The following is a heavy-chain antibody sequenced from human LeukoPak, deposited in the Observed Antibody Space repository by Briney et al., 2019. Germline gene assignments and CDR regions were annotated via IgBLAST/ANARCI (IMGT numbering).Heavy chain of an antibody. D-gene: IGHD3-22*01. CDR2: IYTSGIT. J-gene: IGHJ4*02. Sequence: SETLSLTCTVSGGSMRTSYWGWIRQPAGKGPEWVGRIYTSGITNYNPSLKSRVTMSVDTSKRQFSLTLSSVTAADTAVYFCARGTGDSSGYSSYFDSWGQGTLVTVSS. V-gene: IGHV4-4*07. CDR3: ARGTGDSSGYSSYFDS. CDR1: GGSMRTSY.